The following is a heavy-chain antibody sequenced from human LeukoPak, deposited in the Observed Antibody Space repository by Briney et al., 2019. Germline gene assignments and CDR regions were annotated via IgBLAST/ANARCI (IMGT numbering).Heavy chain of an antibody. CDR1: GFSFSSYS. D-gene: IGHD2/OR15-2a*01. J-gene: IGHJ4*02. V-gene: IGHV3-48*01. CDR2: ISGDGNAK. CDR3: ARDSVYAFDY. Sequence: GGSLRLACAASGFSFSSYSINWVRQAPEKGLEWVSYISGDGNAKHYTDSVKGGFTISRDNAKNALYLQMNSLRAEDTAVYFCARDSVYAFDYWGQGTLVTVSS.